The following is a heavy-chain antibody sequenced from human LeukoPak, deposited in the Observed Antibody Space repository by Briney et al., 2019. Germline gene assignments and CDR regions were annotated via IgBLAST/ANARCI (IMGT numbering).Heavy chain of an antibody. CDR3: ARGPTTMIDY. J-gene: IGHJ4*02. CDR1: GFTFSSFW. V-gene: IGHV3-7*04. Sequence: PGGSLRLSCEASGFTFSSFWMSWVRQAPGKGLEWEANTKQDGSERYYVDSLKGRFTISRDNAKKSLYLQMNSLRAEDTAVYYCARGPTTMIDYWGQGALVTVSS. D-gene: IGHD3-22*01. CDR2: TKQDGSER.